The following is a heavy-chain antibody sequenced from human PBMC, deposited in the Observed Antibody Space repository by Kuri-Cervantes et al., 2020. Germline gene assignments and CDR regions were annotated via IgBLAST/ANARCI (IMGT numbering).Heavy chain of an antibody. Sequence: GESLKISCAASGFTFSSYSMNWVRQAPGKGLEWVSSISDNSRYIYYADSVKGRFTISRDNAKNSLSLQMNSLRAEDTAVYYCARARVAAAGRWYYFDYWGQGTLVTVSS. J-gene: IGHJ4*02. CDR2: ISDNSRYI. CDR3: ARARVAAAGRWYYFDY. V-gene: IGHV3-21*01. D-gene: IGHD6-13*01. CDR1: GFTFSSYS.